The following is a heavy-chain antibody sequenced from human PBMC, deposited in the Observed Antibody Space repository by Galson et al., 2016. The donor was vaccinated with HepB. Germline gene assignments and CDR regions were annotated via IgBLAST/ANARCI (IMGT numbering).Heavy chain of an antibody. V-gene: IGHV3-66*01. CDR1: GIDVKTNY. D-gene: IGHD3-10*01. CDR3: ARAPEWFRANWFDP. J-gene: IGHJ5*02. Sequence: SLRLSCAASGIDVKTNYMSWVRQAPGKGLEWVLVLQSTGISNYADSVTGRFTISRDISRNTLSLQMNNLRTDDTGVYYCARAPEWFRANWFDPWGQGTLVTVSS. CDR2: LQSTGIS.